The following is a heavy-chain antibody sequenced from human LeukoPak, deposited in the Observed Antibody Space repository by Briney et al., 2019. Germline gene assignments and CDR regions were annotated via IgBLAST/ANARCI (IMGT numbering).Heavy chain of an antibody. CDR3: ARGGGVGPAHAFDI. D-gene: IGHD3-16*01. Sequence: SVKVSCKASGGTFSSYAISWVRQAPGQGLEWMGGIIPIFGTANYAQKFQGRVTITADESTSTAYMELSSLRSEDTAVYYCARGGGVGPAHAFDIWGQGTMVTVSS. CDR1: GGTFSSYA. J-gene: IGHJ3*02. V-gene: IGHV1-69*13. CDR2: IIPIFGTA.